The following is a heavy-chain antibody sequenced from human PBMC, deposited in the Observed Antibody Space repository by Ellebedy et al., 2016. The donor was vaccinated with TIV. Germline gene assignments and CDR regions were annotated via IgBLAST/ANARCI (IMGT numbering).Heavy chain of an antibody. CDR2: ISYDGSNK. J-gene: IGHJ4*02. D-gene: IGHD6-13*01. V-gene: IGHV3-30*18. CDR3: AKRSGQQLVLSNFDH. CDR1: GFTFDDYG. Sequence: GESLKISXEASGFTFDDYGMHWVRQAPGKGLEWVTFISYDGSNKYYADSVKGRFIISRDNSRNTLYLQMSSLRAEDTAIYYCAKRSGQQLVLSNFDHWGQGTVVTVSS.